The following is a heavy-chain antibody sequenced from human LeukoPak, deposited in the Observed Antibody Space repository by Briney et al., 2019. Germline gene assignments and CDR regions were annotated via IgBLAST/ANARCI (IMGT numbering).Heavy chain of an antibody. CDR1: GGSISSGGYY. CDR2: IYYSGST. Sequence: SETLSLTCTVSGGSISSGGYYWSWIRQHPGKGLEWIGYIYYSGSTYYNPSLKSRVTISVDTSKNQFSLKLSSVTAADTAAYYCAGYRSSGWYDPTFDYWGQGTLVTVSS. D-gene: IGHD6-19*01. CDR3: AGYRSSGWYDPTFDY. J-gene: IGHJ4*02. V-gene: IGHV4-31*03.